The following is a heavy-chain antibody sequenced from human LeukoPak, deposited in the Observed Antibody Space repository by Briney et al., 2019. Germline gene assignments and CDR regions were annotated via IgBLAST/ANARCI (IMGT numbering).Heavy chain of an antibody. CDR1: GISSYG. Sequence: PGGSLRLSCAASGISSYGMHWVRQAPGKGLEWVAVIWYDESNKYYADSVKGRFTISRDNSRNTLYLQMNSLRAEDTAVYYCARDGFSSSWYGRALDYWGQGTLVTVSS. J-gene: IGHJ4*02. V-gene: IGHV3-33*01. D-gene: IGHD6-13*01. CDR2: IWYDESNK. CDR3: ARDGFSSSWYGRALDY.